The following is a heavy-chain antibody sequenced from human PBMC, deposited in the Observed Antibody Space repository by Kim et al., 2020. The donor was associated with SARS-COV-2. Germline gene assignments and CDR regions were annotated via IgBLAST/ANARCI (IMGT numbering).Heavy chain of an antibody. CDR2: IYYSGST. V-gene: IGHV4-59*01. CDR3: ARVHSGGSGSYYNPFPFYYYYGMDV. CDR1: GGSISSYY. J-gene: IGHJ6*02. D-gene: IGHD3-10*01. Sequence: SETLSLTCTVSGGSISSYYWSWIRQPPGKGLEWIGYIYYSGSTNYNPSLKSRVTISVDTSKNQFSLKLSSVTAADTAVYYCARVHSGGSGSYYNPFPFYYYYGMDVWGQGTTVTVSS.